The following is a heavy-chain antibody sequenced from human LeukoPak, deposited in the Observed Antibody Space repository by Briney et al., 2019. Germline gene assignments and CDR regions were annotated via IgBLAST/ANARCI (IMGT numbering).Heavy chain of an antibody. J-gene: IGHJ6*02. V-gene: IGHV4-59*01. CDR2: IYYSGST. CDR1: GGSISSYY. D-gene: IGHD3-16*01. Sequence: SETLSLTCTVSGGSISSYYWSWIRQPPGKGLEWIGYIYYSGSTNYNPSLKSRVTITVDTSKNQFSLKLSSVTAVVTAVYYCARWGGIGMDVWGQGTTVTVSS. CDR3: ARWGGIGMDV.